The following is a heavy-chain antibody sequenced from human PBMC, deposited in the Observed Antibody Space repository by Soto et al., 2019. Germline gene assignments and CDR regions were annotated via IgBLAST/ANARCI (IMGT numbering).Heavy chain of an antibody. CDR1: GGTFSSYT. CDR2: IIPILGIA. Sequence: QVQLVQSGAEVKKPGSSVKVSCKASGGTFSSYTISWVRQAPGQGLEWMGRIIPILGIANYAQKFQGRVXIXADKSTSTAYMELSSLRSEDTAVYYCARAVGIAAAGTMGWGQGTLVTVSS. V-gene: IGHV1-69*02. J-gene: IGHJ4*02. D-gene: IGHD6-13*01. CDR3: ARAVGIAAAGTMG.